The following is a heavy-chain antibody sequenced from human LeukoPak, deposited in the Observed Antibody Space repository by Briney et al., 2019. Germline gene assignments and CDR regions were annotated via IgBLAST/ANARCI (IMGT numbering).Heavy chain of an antibody. J-gene: IGHJ4*02. CDR2: INPNSGGT. Sequence: ASVKVSCKASGYTFTGYYMHWVRQAPGQGLEWMGWINPNSGGTNYAQKFQGRVTMTRDTSISTAYMELSRLRSDDTAVDYCASQTGYCSGGSCPEYYFDYWGQGTLVTVSS. D-gene: IGHD2-15*01. V-gene: IGHV1-2*02. CDR3: ASQTGYCSGGSCPEYYFDY. CDR1: GYTFTGYY.